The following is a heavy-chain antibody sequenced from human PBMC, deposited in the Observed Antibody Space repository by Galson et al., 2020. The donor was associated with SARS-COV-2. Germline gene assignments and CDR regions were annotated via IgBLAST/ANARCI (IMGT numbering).Heavy chain of an antibody. CDR3: TTLQMATVFTDS. J-gene: IGHJ4*02. CDR2: IKSKTDGGTT. D-gene: IGHD4-4*01. Sequence: GSLKISCAASGFTFSNAWMSWVRQAPGKGLEWVGRIKSKTDGGTTDYAAPVKGRFTISRDDSENTLYLQMNSLRTEDTAVYYCTTLQMATVFTDSWGQGTLVTVSS. V-gene: IGHV3-15*01. CDR1: GFTFSNAW.